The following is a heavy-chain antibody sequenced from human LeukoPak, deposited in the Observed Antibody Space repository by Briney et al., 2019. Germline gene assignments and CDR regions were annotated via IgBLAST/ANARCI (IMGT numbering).Heavy chain of an antibody. V-gene: IGHV4-34*01. CDR3: AGGKRGYSSSWYDY. CDR2: INHSGST. CDR1: GGSFSGYY. D-gene: IGHD6-13*01. J-gene: IGHJ4*02. Sequence: SETLSLTCAVYGGSFSGYYWSWIRQPPGKGLEWIGEINHSGSTNYNPSLKSRVTISVDTSKNQFSLKLSSVTAADTAAYYCAGGKRGYSSSWYDYWGQGTLVTVSS.